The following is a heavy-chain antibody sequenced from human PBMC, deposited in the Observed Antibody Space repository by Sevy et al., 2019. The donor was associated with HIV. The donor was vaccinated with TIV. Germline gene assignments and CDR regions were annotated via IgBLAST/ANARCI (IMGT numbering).Heavy chain of an antibody. D-gene: IGHD3-9*01. Sequence: TESLSLTCAVSAYSVSSAYSWGWIRQPPGKGLKWIGNIYHSGNTYYKPSLKSRVTISVDTSNNQFSLRLPSVTAADTAVYYCASLGRLLIISCDVFEIWGQGTMVFVSS. J-gene: IGHJ3*02. V-gene: IGHV4-38-2*01. CDR1: AYSVSSAYS. CDR3: ASLGRLLIISCDVFEI. CDR2: IYHSGNT.